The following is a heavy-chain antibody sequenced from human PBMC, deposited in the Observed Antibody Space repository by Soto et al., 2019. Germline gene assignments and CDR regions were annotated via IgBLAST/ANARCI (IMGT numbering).Heavy chain of an antibody. D-gene: IGHD3-3*01. CDR1: GGSISSSSYY. J-gene: IGHJ4*01. CDR2: IYYSGST. CDR3: ASGITIL. V-gene: IGHV4-39*01. Sequence: SETLSLTCTVSGGSISSSSYYWGWIRQPPGKGLEWIGSIYYSGSTYYNPSLKSRVTISVDTSKNQFSLKLSSVTAADTAVYYCASGITILWGQGTLVTVSS.